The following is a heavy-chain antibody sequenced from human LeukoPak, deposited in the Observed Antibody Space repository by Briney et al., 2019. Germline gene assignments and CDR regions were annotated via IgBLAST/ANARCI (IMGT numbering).Heavy chain of an antibody. CDR1: GYTFTSYG. V-gene: IGHV1-18*01. CDR3: ARPAWAGAELPYDY. J-gene: IGHJ4*02. CDR2: ISAYNGNT. D-gene: IGHD1-1*01. Sequence: ASVKVSCKASGYTFTSYGISWVRQAPGQGLEWMGWISAYNGNTNCAQKLQGRVTMTTDTSTSTAYMELRSLRSDDTAVYYCARPAWAGAELPYDYWGQGTLVTDSS.